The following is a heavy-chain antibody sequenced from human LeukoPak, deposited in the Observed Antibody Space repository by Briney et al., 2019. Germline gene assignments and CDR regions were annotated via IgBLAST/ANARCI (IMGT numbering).Heavy chain of an antibody. CDR3: ARDGYSSPGDY. J-gene: IGHJ4*02. V-gene: IGHV1-46*01. CDR2: INPSGGST. D-gene: IGHD5-12*01. Sequence: ASVKVSCKPSGYTFTSYYMHWVRQAPGQGLERMGIINPSGGSTSYAQKFQGRVTMTRDMSTSTVYMELSSLRSEDTAVYYCARDGYSSPGDYWGQGTLVTVSS. CDR1: GYTFTSYY.